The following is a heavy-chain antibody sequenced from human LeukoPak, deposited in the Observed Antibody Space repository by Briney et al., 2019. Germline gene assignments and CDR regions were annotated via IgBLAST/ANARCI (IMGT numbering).Heavy chain of an antibody. Sequence: GGSLRLSCAASGFSFSTSGMHWIRQAPGKGLEWVAFIQSDGGNEYYADSVKGRFTISRDNSKNTVHLQMNSLRAEDTAMYYCVRDGAHWDLDYWDQGTLVTVSS. CDR3: VRDGAHWDLDY. D-gene: IGHD7-27*01. J-gene: IGHJ4*02. CDR2: IQSDGGNE. CDR1: GFSFSTSG. V-gene: IGHV3-30*02.